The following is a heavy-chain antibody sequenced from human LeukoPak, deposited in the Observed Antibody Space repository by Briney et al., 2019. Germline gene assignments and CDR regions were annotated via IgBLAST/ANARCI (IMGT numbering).Heavy chain of an antibody. J-gene: IGHJ3*02. CDR3: ARGGSSSGWFDAFDI. Sequence: GASVKVSCKASGGTFSSYAISWVRQAPGQGLEWMGGIIPIFGTANYAQKFQGRVTITADKSTSTAYMELSSLRSEDTVVYYCARGGSSSGWFDAFDIWGQGTMVTVSS. V-gene: IGHV1-69*06. CDR1: GGTFSSYA. CDR2: IIPIFGTA. D-gene: IGHD6-19*01.